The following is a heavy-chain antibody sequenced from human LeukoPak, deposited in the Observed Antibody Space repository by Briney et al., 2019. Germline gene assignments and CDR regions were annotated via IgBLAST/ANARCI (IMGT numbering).Heavy chain of an antibody. J-gene: IGHJ5*02. CDR1: GFTFSSYS. D-gene: IGHD6-13*01. CDR3: ARVKGAAAGSYNWFDP. V-gene: IGHV3-48*04. Sequence: GGSLRLSCAASGFTFSSYSMNWVRQAPRKGLEWVSYISSSSSTIYYADSVKGRFTISRDNAKNSLYLQMNSLRAEDTAVYYCARVKGAAAGSYNWFDPWGQGTLVTVSS. CDR2: ISSSSSTI.